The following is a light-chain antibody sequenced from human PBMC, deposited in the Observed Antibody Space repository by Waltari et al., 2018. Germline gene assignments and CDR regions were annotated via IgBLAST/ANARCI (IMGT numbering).Light chain of an antibody. CDR3: SSYISSSTLEV. Sequence: QSALTQPASVSGSPGQPITIPCTGTSSAVGAYNYVSWYQQHPGKAPKLMIFDVSTRPSGVSNRFSGSKSGNTASLTISGLQAEDEADYYCSSYISSSTLEVFGGGTSLTVL. V-gene: IGLV2-14*03. CDR1: SSAVGAYNY. CDR2: DVS. J-gene: IGLJ2*01.